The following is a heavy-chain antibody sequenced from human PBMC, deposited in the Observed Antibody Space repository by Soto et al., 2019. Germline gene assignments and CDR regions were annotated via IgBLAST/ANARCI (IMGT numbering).Heavy chain of an antibody. J-gene: IGHJ4*02. Sequence: EVQLLESGGGLVQPGGSLRLSCAASGFTFSSYATSWVRQAPGKGLEWVSAISGSGGSTYYADSVKGRFTISRDNSKNTLYLQMNSLRAEDTAVYYCAKDTLLWFGELSPRYFDYWGQGTLDTVSS. CDR2: ISGSGGST. D-gene: IGHD3-10*01. CDR3: AKDTLLWFGELSPRYFDY. V-gene: IGHV3-23*01. CDR1: GFTFSSYA.